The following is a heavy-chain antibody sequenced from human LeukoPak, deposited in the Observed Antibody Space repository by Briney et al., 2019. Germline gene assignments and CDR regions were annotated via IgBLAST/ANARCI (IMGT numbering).Heavy chain of an antibody. J-gene: IGHJ4*02. V-gene: IGHV4-39*07. CDR2: IFYSGST. D-gene: IGHD2-21*02. CDR3: ARGIAYCGGDCYSGFDY. CDR1: GGSISTSNYY. Sequence: SETLSLTCTVSGGSISTSNYYWGWIRQPPGKGLEWIGNIFYSGSTYYSPSLRSRVTISLDTSRNQFSLKLSSVTAADTAVYYCARGIAYCGGDCYSGFDYWGQGTLVTVSS.